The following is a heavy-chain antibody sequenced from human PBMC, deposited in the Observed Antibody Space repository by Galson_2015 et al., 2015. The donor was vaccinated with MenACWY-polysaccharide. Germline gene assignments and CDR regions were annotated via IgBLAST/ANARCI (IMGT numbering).Heavy chain of an antibody. Sequence: SLRLSCAASGFTFSSYAMHWVRQAPGKGLEWVAVISYDGSNKYYADSVKGRFTISRDNSKNTLYLQMNSLRAEDTAVYYCAKSSSGYYMWDYFDYWGQGTLVTVSS. CDR3: AKSSSGYYMWDYFDY. V-gene: IGHV3-30-3*02. J-gene: IGHJ4*02. CDR2: ISYDGSNK. CDR1: GFTFSSYA. D-gene: IGHD3-22*01.